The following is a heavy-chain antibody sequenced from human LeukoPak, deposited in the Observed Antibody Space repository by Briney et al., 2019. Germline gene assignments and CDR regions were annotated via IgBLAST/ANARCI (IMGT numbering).Heavy chain of an antibody. CDR1: DYTFTSYG. CDR2: ISAYNGNT. V-gene: IGHV1-18*01. Sequence: GASVKVSCKPSDYTFTSYGISWGRQAPGQGLEWMGWISAYNGNTNYAQRLQGRVTMTTDTSTSTAYMELRSLRSDDTAVYYCARGSSGSYYSNFDYWGQGTLVTVSS. J-gene: IGHJ4*02. D-gene: IGHD3-10*01. CDR3: ARGSSGSYYSNFDY.